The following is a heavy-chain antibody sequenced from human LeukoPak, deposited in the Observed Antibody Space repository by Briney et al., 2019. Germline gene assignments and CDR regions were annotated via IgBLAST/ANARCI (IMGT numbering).Heavy chain of an antibody. CDR3: AGRYYDILTYSMDV. CDR1: GGSFSGYY. CDR2: ISHSGST. V-gene: IGHV4-34*01. J-gene: IGHJ6*02. D-gene: IGHD3-9*01. Sequence: SETLSLTCAVYGGSFSGYYWSWIRQPPGKGLEWIGEISHSGSTNYNPSLKSRVTISVDTSKNQFSLKLSSVTAADTAVYYCAGRYYDILTYSMDVWGQGTTVTVSS.